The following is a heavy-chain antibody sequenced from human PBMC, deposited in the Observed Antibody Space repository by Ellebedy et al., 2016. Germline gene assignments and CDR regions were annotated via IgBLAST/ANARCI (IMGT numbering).Heavy chain of an antibody. J-gene: IGHJ6*03. D-gene: IGHD2-2*02. CDR2: ISYDGSNK. CDR1: GFTFSSYA. CDR3: AREFESRYCSSTSCYINYMDV. Sequence: GGSLRLXCAASGFTFSSYAMHWVRQAPGKGLEWVAVISYDGSNKYYADSVKGRFTISRDNAKNSLYLQMNSLRAEDTAVYYCAREFESRYCSSTSCYINYMDVWGKGTTVTVSS. V-gene: IGHV3-30-3*01.